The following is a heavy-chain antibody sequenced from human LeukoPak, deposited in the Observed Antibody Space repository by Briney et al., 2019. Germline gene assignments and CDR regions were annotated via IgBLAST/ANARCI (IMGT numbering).Heavy chain of an antibody. D-gene: IGHD6-13*01. V-gene: IGHV1-24*01. CDR1: GYSFTSYG. Sequence: ASVKVSCKASGYSFTSYGINWVRQAPGQGLEWMGGFDPEDGETIYAQKFQGRVTMTEDTSTDTAYMELSSLRSEDTAVYYCATAAGRWYSSSWYVFDYWGQGTLVTVSS. CDR3: ATAAGRWYSSSWYVFDY. CDR2: FDPEDGET. J-gene: IGHJ4*02.